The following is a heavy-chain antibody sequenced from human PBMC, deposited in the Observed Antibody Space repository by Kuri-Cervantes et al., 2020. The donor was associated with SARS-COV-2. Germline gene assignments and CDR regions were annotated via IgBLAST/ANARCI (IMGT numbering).Heavy chain of an antibody. CDR2: ISSNGGST. Sequence: GGSLRLSCAASGFTFSSYAMHWVRQAPGKGLEYVSAISSNGGSTYYADSVKGRFTISRDNSKNTLYLQMGSLRAEDMAVYYCASEARTYSSPHGEIDYWGQGTLVTVSS. CDR1: GFTFSSYA. V-gene: IGHV3-64*02. J-gene: IGHJ4*02. D-gene: IGHD6-13*01. CDR3: ASEARTYSSPHGEIDY.